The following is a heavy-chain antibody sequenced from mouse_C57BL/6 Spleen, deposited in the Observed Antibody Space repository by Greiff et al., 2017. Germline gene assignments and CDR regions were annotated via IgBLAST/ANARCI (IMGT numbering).Heavy chain of an antibody. CDR1: GYTFTDYY. V-gene: IGHV1-26*01. D-gene: IGHD2-1*01. CDR3: ARWGNYEAFAY. CDR2: INPNNGGT. J-gene: IGHJ3*01. Sequence: VQLQQSGPELVKPGASVKISCKASGYTFTDYYMNWVKQSHGKSLEWIGDINPNNGGTSYNQKFKGKATLTVDKSSSTAYMELRSLTSEDSAVYYCARWGNYEAFAYWGQGTLVTVSP.